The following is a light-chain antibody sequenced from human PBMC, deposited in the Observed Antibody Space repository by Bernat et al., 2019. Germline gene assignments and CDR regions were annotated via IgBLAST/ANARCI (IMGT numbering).Light chain of an antibody. CDR3: QQHESLPVT. CDR2: DAS. V-gene: IGKV1-33*01. J-gene: IGKJ4*01. CDR1: QDISRY. Sequence: DIQMTQSPSSLSASVGDRVTITCQASQDISRYLNWYQHKSGKAPKLLIYDASILEMGVPSRFSGRGSGIEFSLTISSLQPADIAVYYCQQHESLPVTFGGGTKVEI.